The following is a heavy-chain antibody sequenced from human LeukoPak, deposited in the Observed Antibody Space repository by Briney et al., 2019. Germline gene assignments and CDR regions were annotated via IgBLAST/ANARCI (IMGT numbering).Heavy chain of an antibody. D-gene: IGHD5-18*01. V-gene: IGHV4-39*07. CDR3: ASLNYNYGRIFDF. J-gene: IGHJ4*02. CDR1: GGSISSSNYY. CDR2: ISHSGST. Sequence: SETLSLTCTVSGGSISSSNYYWGWIRQPPGKGLEWIGSISHSGSTYYNPSLNSRLTISVDTSKNQFSLELSSVTAADTAVYYCASLNYNYGRIFDFWGQGTLLTVSS.